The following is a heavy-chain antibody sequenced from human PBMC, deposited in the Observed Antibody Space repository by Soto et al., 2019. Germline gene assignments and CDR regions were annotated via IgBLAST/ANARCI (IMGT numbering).Heavy chain of an antibody. J-gene: IGHJ4*02. D-gene: IGHD4-17*01. CDR3: AKEMTTNPFEY. CDR1: GFTFGSYG. Sequence: LRLSCVASGFTFGSYGMHWVRQAPGKGLEWVAYIFYNGTIKSYGDSFKGRFMISRDNTKSTIYLQMNSLRAEDTATYHCAKEMTTNPFEYWGQGALVTVSS. V-gene: IGHV3-33*06. CDR2: IFYNGTIK.